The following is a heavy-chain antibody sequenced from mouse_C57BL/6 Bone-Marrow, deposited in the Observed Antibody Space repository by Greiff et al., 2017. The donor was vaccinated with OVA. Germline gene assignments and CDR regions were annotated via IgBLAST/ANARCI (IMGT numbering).Heavy chain of an antibody. Sequence: QVQLKQPGAELVMPGASVKLSCKASGYTFTSYWMHWVKQRPGQGLESIGEIDPSDSYTNYNQKFKGKSTLTVDKSSSTAYMQLSSLTSEDSAVYYCARGLLWYPFAYWGQGTLVTVSA. CDR1: GYTFTSYW. J-gene: IGHJ3*01. D-gene: IGHD2-1*01. CDR2: IDPSDSYT. V-gene: IGHV1-69*01. CDR3: ARGLLWYPFAY.